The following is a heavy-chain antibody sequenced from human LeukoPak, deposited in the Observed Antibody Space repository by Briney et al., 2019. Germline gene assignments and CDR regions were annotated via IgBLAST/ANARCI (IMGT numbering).Heavy chain of an antibody. J-gene: IGHJ4*02. CDR2: IWYDGSDK. CDR3: VRDPGIAVAGTLRGYYFDY. V-gene: IGHV3-33*01. CDR1: GFTFRNYG. D-gene: IGHD6-19*01. Sequence: GGSLRLSCAASGFTFRNYGMHWVRQAPGKGLEWVAVIWYDGSDKYYADSVKGRFTISRDNSKNTLYLQMNSLRAEDTALYYCVRDPGIAVAGTLRGYYFDYWGQGTLVTVSS.